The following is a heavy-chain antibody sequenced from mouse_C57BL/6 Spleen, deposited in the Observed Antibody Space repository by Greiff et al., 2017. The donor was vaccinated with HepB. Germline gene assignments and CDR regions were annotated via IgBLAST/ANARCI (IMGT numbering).Heavy chain of an antibody. J-gene: IGHJ1*03. CDR2: IDPSDSYT. V-gene: IGHV1-69*01. CDR1: GYTFTSYW. D-gene: IGHD2-5*01. CDR3: ARSDYSNAYWYFDV. Sequence: VQLQQPGAELVMPGASVKLSCKASGYTFTSYWMHWVKQRPGQGLEWIGEIDPSDSYTNYNQKFKGKSTLTVDKSSSTAYMQLSSLTSEDSAVYYCARSDYSNAYWYFDVWGTGTTVTVSS.